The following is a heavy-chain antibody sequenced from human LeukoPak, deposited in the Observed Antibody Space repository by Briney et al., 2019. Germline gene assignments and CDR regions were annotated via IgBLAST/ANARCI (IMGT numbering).Heavy chain of an antibody. V-gene: IGHV3-30*02. J-gene: IGHJ4*02. CDR1: GFTFSSYG. Sequence: GGSLRLSCAASGFTFSSYGMHWVRQAPGKGLEWVAFIRYDGSNKYYADSVKGRFTISRDNSKNTLYLQMNSLRAEDTAVYYCAKVSSLREWYSSSWYGGFDYWGQGTLVTVSS. CDR2: IRYDGSNK. CDR3: AKVSSLREWYSSSWYGGFDY. D-gene: IGHD6-13*01.